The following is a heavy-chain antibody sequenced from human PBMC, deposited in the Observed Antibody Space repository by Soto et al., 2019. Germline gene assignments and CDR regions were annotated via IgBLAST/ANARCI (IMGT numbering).Heavy chain of an antibody. CDR1: GFTFSSYA. CDR2: ISGSGGST. J-gene: IGHJ6*03. V-gene: IGHV3-23*01. CDR3: AKDALSRVKPWPYYYYYMDV. Sequence: PGGSLRLSCAASGFTFSSYAMSWVRQAPGEGLEWVSAISGSGGSTYYADSVKGRFTISRDNSKNTLYLQMNSLRAEDTAVYYCAKDALSRVKPWPYYYYYMDVWGKGTTVTVSS. D-gene: IGHD4-4*01.